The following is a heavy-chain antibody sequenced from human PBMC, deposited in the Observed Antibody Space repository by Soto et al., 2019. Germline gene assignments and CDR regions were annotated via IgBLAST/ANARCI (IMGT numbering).Heavy chain of an antibody. CDR1: GGSVSSNGYY. D-gene: IGHD2-15*01. V-gene: IGHV4-39*01. CDR3: ARHTPAISISDH. Sequence: PSETLSLTCTVSGGSVSSNGYYWGWIRQPPGKGLEWTGSIYYSGSTYYNPSLKSRVTISVDTSKNQFSLKLSSVTAADTAVYYCARHTPAISISDHWGQGTLVTVSS. J-gene: IGHJ4*02. CDR2: IYYSGST.